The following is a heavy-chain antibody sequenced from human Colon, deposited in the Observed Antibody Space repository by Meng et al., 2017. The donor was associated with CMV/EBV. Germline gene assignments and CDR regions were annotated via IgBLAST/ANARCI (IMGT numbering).Heavy chain of an antibody. CDR2: ISTQTLTT. J-gene: IGHJ3*02. Sequence: GESLKISCAASGFTFSSYEMHWVRQAPGKGLEWVSHISTQTLTTDYADSVKGRFNISRDNAKNSLYLQMNSLRAEDTAVYYCARKGWIYREAFDMWGQGTRVTVSS. CDR3: ARKGWIYREAFDM. CDR1: GFTFSSYE. D-gene: IGHD3-16*02. V-gene: IGHV3-48*03.